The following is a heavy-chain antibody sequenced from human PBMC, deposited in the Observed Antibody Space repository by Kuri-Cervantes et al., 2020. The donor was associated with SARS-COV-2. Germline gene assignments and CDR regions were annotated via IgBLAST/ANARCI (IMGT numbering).Heavy chain of an antibody. CDR2: ISSSSSYI. J-gene: IGHJ6*03. D-gene: IGHD6-6*01. CDR1: GFTFSSYS. V-gene: IGHV3-21*01. CDR3: GRRVRIAVRTHHMDG. Sequence: GESLKISCAASGFTFSSYSMNWVRQAPGKGLEWVSAISSSSSYIYYADSVKGRFTISRDNAKNTLYLQMNSLRAEDTAVYYCGRRVRIAVRTHHMDGWGKGTTVTVSS.